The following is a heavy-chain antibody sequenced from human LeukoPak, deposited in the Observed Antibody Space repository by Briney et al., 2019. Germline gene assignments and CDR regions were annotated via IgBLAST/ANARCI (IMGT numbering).Heavy chain of an antibody. CDR2: INPNSGGT. CDR3: ARSGSGSSTTSYYYYYMDV. D-gene: IGHD2-2*01. Sequence: GASVKVSCKASGYTFTGYYMHWVRQAPGQGLEWMGWINPNSGGTNYAQKFQGRVTMTRDTSISTAYMELSRLRSDDTAVYYCARSGSGSSTTSYYYYYMDVWGKGTTVTVSS. V-gene: IGHV1-2*02. CDR1: GYTFTGYY. J-gene: IGHJ6*03.